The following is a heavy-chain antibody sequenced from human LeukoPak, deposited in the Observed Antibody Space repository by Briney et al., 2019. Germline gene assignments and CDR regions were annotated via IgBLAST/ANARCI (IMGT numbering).Heavy chain of an antibody. CDR1: GGSISSYY. V-gene: IGHV4-59*08. CDR3: ARALHYYDSSAYIDAFDI. CDR2: IYYSGST. J-gene: IGHJ3*02. D-gene: IGHD3-22*01. Sequence: PSETLSLTCTVSGGSISSYYWSWIRQPPGKGLEWIGYIYYSGSTNYNPSLKSRVTISVDTSKSQFSLKLSSVTAADTAVYYCARALHYYDSSAYIDAFDIWGQGTMVTVSS.